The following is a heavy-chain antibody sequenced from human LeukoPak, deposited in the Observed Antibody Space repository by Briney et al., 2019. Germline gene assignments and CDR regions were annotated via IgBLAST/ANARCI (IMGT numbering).Heavy chain of an antibody. CDR1: GYTFTGYY. V-gene: IGHV1-2*02. CDR2: INPNTGGT. D-gene: IGHD6-19*01. Sequence: ASVKVSCKASGYTFTGYYIHWVRQAPGQGLEWMGWINPNTGGTVYAQKFQGRVTMTRDTSISTVYMEVSRLRSDDTAVYYCARDFSSGWYVDYWGQGTLVTVSS. CDR3: ARDFSSGWYVDY. J-gene: IGHJ4*02.